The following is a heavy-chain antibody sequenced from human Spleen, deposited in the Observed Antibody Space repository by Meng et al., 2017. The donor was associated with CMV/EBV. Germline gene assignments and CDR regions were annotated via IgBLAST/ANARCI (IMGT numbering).Heavy chain of an antibody. CDR2: INSDGSST. V-gene: IGHV3-74*01. J-gene: IGHJ6*02. CDR3: ARDYVNYYYYGMDV. Sequence: GESLKISCAASGFTFSSYWMHWVRQAPGKGLVWVSRINSDGSSTSYADSVKGRFTISRDNAKNTLYLQMNSLRAEDTAVYYCARDYVNYYYYGMDVWGQGTTVTVSS. CDR1: GFTFSSYW. D-gene: IGHD3-16*01.